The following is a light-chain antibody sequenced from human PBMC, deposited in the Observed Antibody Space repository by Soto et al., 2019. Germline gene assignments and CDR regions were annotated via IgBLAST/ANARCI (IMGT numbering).Light chain of an antibody. CDR2: KAS. J-gene: IGKJ1*01. CDR3: QHYNSYSEA. V-gene: IGKV1-5*03. Sequence: DIQMPQSPSTLSGSVGDSVTITCRASQTISSWLAWYQQKPGKATKLLIYKASTLKSGVPSRFSGSGSGTEFTLTISSLQPDEFATYYCQHYNSYSEAVGQGTKVDIK. CDR1: QTISSW.